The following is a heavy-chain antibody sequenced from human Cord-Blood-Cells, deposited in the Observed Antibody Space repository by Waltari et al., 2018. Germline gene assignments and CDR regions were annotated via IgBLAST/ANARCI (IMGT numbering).Heavy chain of an antibody. J-gene: IGHJ4*02. V-gene: IGHV4-39*01. D-gene: IGHD1-1*01. CDR3: ARQGLNWHLDY. Sequence: QLQLQESGPGLVKPSETLSLTCTVSGGSISSSSYYWGWIRQPPGKGLEWIGSSYYSGSTYYNPSLKSRVTISVDTSKNQFSLKLSSVTAADTAVYYCARQGLNWHLDYWGQGTLVTVSS. CDR2: SYYSGST. CDR1: GGSISSSSYY.